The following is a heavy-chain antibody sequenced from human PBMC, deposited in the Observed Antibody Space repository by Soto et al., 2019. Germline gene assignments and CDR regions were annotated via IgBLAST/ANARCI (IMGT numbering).Heavy chain of an antibody. D-gene: IGHD3-16*01. Sequence: HGGSTRLASAASRLTLNSSAVGWVRQAPGKGLEWVSAITYSGDSTNYADSVKGRFTISRDNSKNTLYLQMNSLRAEDTAVYYCAKDQLRIMIRGILPEIWGQGTLVSVSS. CDR3: AKDQLRIMIRGILPEI. CDR1: RLTLNSSA. CDR2: ITYSGDST. J-gene: IGHJ4*02. V-gene: IGHV3-23*01.